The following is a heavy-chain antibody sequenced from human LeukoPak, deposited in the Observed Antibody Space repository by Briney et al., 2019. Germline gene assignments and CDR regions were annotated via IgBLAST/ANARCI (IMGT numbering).Heavy chain of an antibody. D-gene: IGHD2-2*01. CDR1: GYTFTGYY. J-gene: IGHJ6*02. Sequence: GASVKVSCKASGYTFTGYYMHWVRQAPGQGLEWMGWINPNSGGTNYAQKLQGRVTMTTDTSTSTAYMELRSLRSDDTAVYYCARGAPLLRYCSSTSCPVGGNYYYYYGMDVWGQGTTVTVSS. CDR2: INPNSGGT. V-gene: IGHV1-2*02. CDR3: ARGAPLLRYCSSTSCPVGGNYYYYYGMDV.